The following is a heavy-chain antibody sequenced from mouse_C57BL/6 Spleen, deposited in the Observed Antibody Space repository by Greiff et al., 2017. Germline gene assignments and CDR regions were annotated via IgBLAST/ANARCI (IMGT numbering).Heavy chain of an antibody. CDR2: IDPSDSYT. D-gene: IGHD3-2*02. CDR1: GYTFTSYW. Sequence: QVQLQQPGAELVMPGASVKLSCKASGYTFTSYWMHWVKQRPGQGLEWIGEIDPSDSYTNYNQKFKGKSTLTVDKSSSTAYMQLSSLTSEAAAVYYCARGRDSAGYWFAYWGQGTLVTVSA. CDR3: ARGRDSAGYWFAY. J-gene: IGHJ3*01. V-gene: IGHV1-69*01.